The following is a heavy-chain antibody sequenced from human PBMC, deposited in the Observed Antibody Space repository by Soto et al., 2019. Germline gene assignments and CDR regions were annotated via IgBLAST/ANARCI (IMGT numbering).Heavy chain of an antibody. CDR2: IHYSGST. Sequence: QLQLQESGPGLVKPSETLSLTCTVSGGSISSSSYYWGWIRQPPGKGLEWIGSIHYSGSTYYNPSLKSRVTISVDTSKNQFSLKLTSVTAADTAVYYCARLALHSREFDPWGQGTLVTVSS. D-gene: IGHD6-13*01. V-gene: IGHV4-39*01. CDR3: ARLALHSREFDP. CDR1: GGSISSSSYY. J-gene: IGHJ5*02.